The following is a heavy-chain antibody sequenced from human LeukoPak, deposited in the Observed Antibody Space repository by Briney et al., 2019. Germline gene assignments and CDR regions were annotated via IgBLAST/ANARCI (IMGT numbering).Heavy chain of an antibody. V-gene: IGHV4-34*01. J-gene: IGHJ4*02. CDR3: ARSSGWYLFFDY. Sequence: PSETLSLTCAVYGGSFSGYYWSWIRQPPGKGLEWIGEINHTGSTNYSSSLKSRVTISVDTSKNQFSLKLSSVTAADTAVYYCARSSGWYLFFDYWGQGTLVTVSS. D-gene: IGHD6-19*01. CDR1: GGSFSGYY. CDR2: INHTGST.